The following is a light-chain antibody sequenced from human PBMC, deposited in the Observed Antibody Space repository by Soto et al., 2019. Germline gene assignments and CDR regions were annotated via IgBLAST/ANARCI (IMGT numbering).Light chain of an antibody. CDR2: GAS. J-gene: IGKJ1*01. Sequence: DIVMKQSPATLSVSPGERDTLSCRASQSVSSNLAWYQQKPGQAPRLLIYGASTRATGIPARFSGSGSGTEFTLTISSLQSEDFAVYYCQQYNNWQTFGQGTKVDIK. CDR3: QQYNNWQT. CDR1: QSVSSN. V-gene: IGKV3-15*01.